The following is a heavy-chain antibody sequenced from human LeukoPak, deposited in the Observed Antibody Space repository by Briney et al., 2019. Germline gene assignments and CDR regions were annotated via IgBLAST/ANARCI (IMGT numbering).Heavy chain of an antibody. CDR2: IRYDGSNK. J-gene: IGHJ4*02. CDR1: GFTFSSYG. V-gene: IGHV3-30*02. Sequence: GGSLRLSCAASGFTFSSYGMQWVRQAPGKGLEWVAFIRYDGSNKYYADSVKGRFTISRDNSKNTLYLQMNSLRAEDTAVYYCAKDLSGTRYFDYWGQGTLVTVSS. CDR3: AKDLSGTRYFDY. D-gene: IGHD1-1*01.